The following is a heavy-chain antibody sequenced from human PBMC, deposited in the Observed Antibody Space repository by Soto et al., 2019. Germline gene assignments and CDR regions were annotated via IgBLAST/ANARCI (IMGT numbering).Heavy chain of an antibody. V-gene: IGHV4-59*08. J-gene: IGHJ5*02. CDR3: ARQWGSYYGIGWFDP. CDR2: IYYSGST. Sequence: SETLSLTCTVSGGSISSYYWSWIRQPPGKGLEWIGYIYYSGSTNYNPSLKSRVTISVDTSKNQFSLKLSSVTAADTAVYYCARQWGSYYGIGWFDPWGQGTLVTVS. D-gene: IGHD1-26*01. CDR1: GGSISSYY.